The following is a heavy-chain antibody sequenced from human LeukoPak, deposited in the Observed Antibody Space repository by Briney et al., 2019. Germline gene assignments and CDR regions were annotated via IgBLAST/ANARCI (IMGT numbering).Heavy chain of an antibody. J-gene: IGHJ4*02. CDR1: GFTFSSYE. V-gene: IGHV3-48*03. CDR2: ISSSGSTI. D-gene: IGHD2-15*01. Sequence: GGSLRLSCAASGFTFSSYEMNWVRQAPGKGLEWVSYISSSGSTIYYADSVKGRFTISRDNAKNSLYLQMNSLRAEDTAVYCCARGLKDIVVVVAEPSFDYWGQGTLVTVSS. CDR3: ARGLKDIVVVVAEPSFDY.